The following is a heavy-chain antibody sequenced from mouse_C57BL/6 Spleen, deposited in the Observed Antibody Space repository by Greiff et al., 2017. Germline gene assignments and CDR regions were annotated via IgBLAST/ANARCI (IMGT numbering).Heavy chain of an antibody. V-gene: IGHV14-3*01. J-gene: IGHJ4*01. Sequence: EVQLVESVAELVRPGASVKLSCTASGFNIKNTYMHWVKQRPEQGLEWIGRIDPANGNTKYAPKFQGKATITADTSSNTAYLQLSSLTSEDTAIYYCARSTMVPYYAMDYWGQGTSVTVSS. CDR2: IDPANGNT. CDR1: GFNIKNTY. D-gene: IGHD2-1*01. CDR3: ARSTMVPYYAMDY.